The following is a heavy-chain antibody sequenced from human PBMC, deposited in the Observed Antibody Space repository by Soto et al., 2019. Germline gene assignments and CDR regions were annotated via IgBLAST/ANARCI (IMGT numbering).Heavy chain of an antibody. CDR2: MSYDESSK. D-gene: IGHD3-3*01. V-gene: IGHV3-30*18. Sequence: GGSLRLSCAASGFTYTSYGMHWVRQAPGKGLEWVAGMSYDESSKYYADSVKGRFTISRDNSKKTLYLQMSSLRAEDTAVYYCAKDLERDFWSGYSAYYYYAMDVWGQGTTVTVSS. J-gene: IGHJ6*02. CDR1: GFTYTSYG. CDR3: AKDLERDFWSGYSAYYYYAMDV.